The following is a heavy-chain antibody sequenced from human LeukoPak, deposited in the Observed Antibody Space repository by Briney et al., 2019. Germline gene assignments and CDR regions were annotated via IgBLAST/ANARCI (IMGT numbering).Heavy chain of an antibody. J-gene: IGHJ4*02. Sequence: SGTLSLTFAVSGDFISSSNWWSWVRQPPGKGLEWIGEIYHSGSTNYNPSLKSRVTMSVDTSKNQFSLKLSSVTAADTAVYYCARGGYSYGLVYHYFDYWAREPWSPSPQ. CDR1: GDFISSSNW. V-gene: IGHV4-4*02. D-gene: IGHD5-18*01. CDR3: ARGGYSYGLVYHYFDY. CDR2: IYHSGST.